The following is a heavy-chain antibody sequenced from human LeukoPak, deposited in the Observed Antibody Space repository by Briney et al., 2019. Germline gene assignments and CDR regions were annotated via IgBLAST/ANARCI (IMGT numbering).Heavy chain of an antibody. Sequence: GGSLRFSCAASGFTFSDYYMSWIRQAPGKGLEWVSYISSSSSYTNYADSVKGRFTISRDNAKNPLYLQMNSLRAEDTAVYYCARVRTAMVTNAFDIWGQGTMVTVSS. J-gene: IGHJ3*02. V-gene: IGHV3-11*05. D-gene: IGHD5-18*01. CDR2: ISSSSSYT. CDR1: GFTFSDYY. CDR3: ARVRTAMVTNAFDI.